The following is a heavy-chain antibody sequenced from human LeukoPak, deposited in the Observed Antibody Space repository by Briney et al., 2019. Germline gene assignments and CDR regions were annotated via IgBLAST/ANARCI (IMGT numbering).Heavy chain of an antibody. CDR1: GGSFSGYY. V-gene: IGHV4-34*01. J-gene: IGHJ4*02. D-gene: IGHD3-10*01. CDR3: ARSDALSGKDFDY. Sequence: PSETLSLTCAVYGGSFSGYYWSWIRQPPGKGLEWIGEINHSGSTNYNPSLKSRVTISVDTSKNQFSLKLSSVTAADTAVYYCARSDALSGKDFDYWGQGTLVTVSS. CDR2: INHSGST.